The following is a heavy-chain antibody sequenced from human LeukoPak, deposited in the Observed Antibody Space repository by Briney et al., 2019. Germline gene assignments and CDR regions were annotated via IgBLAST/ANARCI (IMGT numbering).Heavy chain of an antibody. J-gene: IGHJ6*03. CDR3: TTVEGSMAYPYYYYYMDV. CDR2: IKIKTDGGTT. CDR1: GFFFSNDS. Sequence: GGSLTLSCAASGFFFSNDSIYWVRHAPWKGREWVGLIKIKTDGGTTDYAAPVKGRFTISRDDSKNTLYLQMNSLKTEDTAVYYCTTVEGSMAYPYYYYYMDVWGKGTTVTISS. D-gene: IGHD3-10*01. V-gene: IGHV3-15*01.